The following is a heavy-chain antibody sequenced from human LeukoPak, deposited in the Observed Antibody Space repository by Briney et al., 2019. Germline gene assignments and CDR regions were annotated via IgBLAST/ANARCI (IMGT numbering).Heavy chain of an antibody. CDR1: GGTFSSYA. V-gene: IGHV1-69*13. D-gene: IGHD1-20*01. J-gene: IGHJ5*02. CDR3: ARDQPPRITGTHPSRFDP. CDR2: IIPILGTA. Sequence: SVKVSCKASGGTFSSYAISWVRQAPGQGLEWMGGIIPILGTANYAQKFQGRVTITADESTSTAYTELSSLRSEDTAVYYCARDQPPRITGTHPSRFDPWGQGTLVTVSS.